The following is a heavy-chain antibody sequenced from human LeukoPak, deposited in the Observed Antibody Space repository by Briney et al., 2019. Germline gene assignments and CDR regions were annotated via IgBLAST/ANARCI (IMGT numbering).Heavy chain of an antibody. CDR1: VYTFTDYY. CDR2: INPDTGGT. Sequence: ASVTVSCKASVYTFTDYYIHWVRQAPGQGGEWMGWINPDTGGTNYAQKFQGRVTMTRDTSISTVYMELSRLRSDDTADFYCTREARAGNWFDPWGQGTLVTVSS. J-gene: IGHJ5*02. D-gene: IGHD5-12*01. V-gene: IGHV1-2*02. CDR3: TREARAGNWFDP.